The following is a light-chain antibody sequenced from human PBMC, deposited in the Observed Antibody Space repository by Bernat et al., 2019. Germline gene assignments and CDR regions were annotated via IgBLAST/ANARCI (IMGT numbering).Light chain of an antibody. V-gene: IGKV1-5*03. CDR1: QSISSW. J-gene: IGKJ4*01. CDR2: KAS. Sequence: DIQMTQSPSTLSASVGDRGTVTCRASQSISSWVAWYQQKPGKAPKFLIYKASRLESGVPARFSGSGSGTEFTLTISSLQPDDFAIYYCQQYDSYPLTFGGGTKVE. CDR3: QQYDSYPLT.